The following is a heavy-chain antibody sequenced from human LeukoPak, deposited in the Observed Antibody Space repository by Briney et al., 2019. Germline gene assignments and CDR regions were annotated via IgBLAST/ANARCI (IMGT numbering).Heavy chain of an antibody. V-gene: IGHV3-30*18. J-gene: IGHJ4*02. D-gene: IGHD3-9*01. CDR2: ISYDGSNK. CDR1: GFTFNTYS. Sequence: QPGGSLRLSCAASGFTFNTYSMHWVRQAPGKGLEWVAVISYDGSNKYYADSVKGRFTISRDNSKNTLYLQMNSLRAEDTALYYCAKDWDTHILTNYFTDYWGQGTLVTVSS. CDR3: AKDWDTHILTNYFTDY.